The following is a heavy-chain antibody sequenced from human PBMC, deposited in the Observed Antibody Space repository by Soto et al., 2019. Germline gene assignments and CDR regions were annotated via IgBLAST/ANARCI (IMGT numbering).Heavy chain of an antibody. CDR3: THVDTTIVKTWFDP. CDR1: GLSVTTTSSVG. V-gene: IGHV2-5*02. CDR2: IYSDDDK. Sequence: ITLKESGPTLVKPTQTLRLTCSVSGLSVTTTSSVGVGWIRPPPGKALEWLALIYSDDDKRYSPSLKNRLTVTKDTSNNEVVLTMTNMDPVDTATYYCTHVDTTIVKTWFDPWGQGTLVIVS. D-gene: IGHD5-18*01. J-gene: IGHJ5*02.